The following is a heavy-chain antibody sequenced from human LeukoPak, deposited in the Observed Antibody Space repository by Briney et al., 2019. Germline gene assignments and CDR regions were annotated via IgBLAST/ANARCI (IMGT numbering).Heavy chain of an antibody. CDR2: INHSGST. Sequence: PSETLSLTCAVYGGSFSGYYWSWIRQPPGKGLEWIGEINHSGSTNYNPSLKSRVTISVDTSKNQFSLKLSSVTAADTAVYYCAMAAAQYGLFPDYWGQGTLVTVSS. V-gene: IGHV4-34*01. J-gene: IGHJ4*02. CDR1: GGSFSGYY. CDR3: AMAAAQYGLFPDY. D-gene: IGHD6-13*01.